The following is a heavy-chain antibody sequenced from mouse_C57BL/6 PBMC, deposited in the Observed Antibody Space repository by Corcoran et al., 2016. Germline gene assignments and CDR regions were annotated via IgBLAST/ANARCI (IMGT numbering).Heavy chain of an antibody. CDR2: IYPRSGNT. D-gene: IGHD1-2*01. Sequence: QVQLQQSGAELARPGASVKLSCKASGYTFTSYGISWVKQRTGQGLEWIGEIYPRSGNTYYNEKFKGKATLTADKSSSTAYMELRSLTSEDSAVYFCARSGTTALDAMDYWGQGTSVTVSS. CDR1: GYTFTSYG. J-gene: IGHJ4*01. CDR3: ARSGTTALDAMDY. V-gene: IGHV1-81*01.